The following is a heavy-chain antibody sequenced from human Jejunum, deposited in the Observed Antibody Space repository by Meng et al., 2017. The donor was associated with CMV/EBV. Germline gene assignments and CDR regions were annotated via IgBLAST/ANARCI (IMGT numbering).Heavy chain of an antibody. D-gene: IGHD1-26*01. Sequence: WVRQAPGQGLEWMGIISPSSGSTSYAQKFQGRFTRTRDTSTSTVYMELSSLRSDDTAVYYCASHDPYSASGGAFHIWGQGTVVTVSS. CDR3: ASHDPYSASGGAFHI. J-gene: IGHJ3*02. V-gene: IGHV1-46*01. CDR2: ISPSSGST.